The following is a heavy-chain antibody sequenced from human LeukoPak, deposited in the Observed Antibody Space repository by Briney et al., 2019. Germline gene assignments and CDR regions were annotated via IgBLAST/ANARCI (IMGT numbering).Heavy chain of an antibody. CDR3: ARGPEAYSSSWYLAVDY. V-gene: IGHV4-59*01. CDR1: GGSISNKY. J-gene: IGHJ4*02. D-gene: IGHD6-13*01. CDR2: IYYSGST. Sequence: SETLSLTCTVFGGSISNKYWSWIRQPPGKGLEWIGYIYYSGSTNYNPSLKSRVTISVDTSKNQFSLKLSSVTAADTAVYYCARGPEAYSSSWYLAVDYWGQGTLVTVSS.